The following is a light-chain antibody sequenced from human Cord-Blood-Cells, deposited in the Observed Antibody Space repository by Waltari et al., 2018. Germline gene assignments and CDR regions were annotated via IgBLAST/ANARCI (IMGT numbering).Light chain of an antibody. CDR3: VLYMGSGTWV. CDR1: SGSVSTSYY. Sequence: QTVVTQEPSFSVSPGGTVTLTCGLSSGSVSTSYYPSWYQQTPGQAPRTLIYSTNTRPSGVSDRFSGSILGSKSALTITGAQADDESDYYCVLYMGSGTWVFGGGTKLTVL. CDR2: STN. J-gene: IGLJ3*02. V-gene: IGLV8-61*01.